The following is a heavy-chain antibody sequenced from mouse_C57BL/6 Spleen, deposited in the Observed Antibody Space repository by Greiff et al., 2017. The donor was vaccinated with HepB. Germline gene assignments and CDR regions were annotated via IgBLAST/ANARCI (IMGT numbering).Heavy chain of an antibody. Sequence: EVQLQQSGAELVKPGASVKLSCTASGFNIKDYYMHWVKQRTEQGLEWIGRIDPEDGETKYAPKFQGKATITADTSSNTAYLQLSSLTYADTAVYYCASHYYGSSPFYAMDYWGQGTSVTVSS. CDR3: ASHYYGSSPFYAMDY. CDR1: GFNIKDYY. D-gene: IGHD1-1*01. J-gene: IGHJ4*01. V-gene: IGHV14-2*01. CDR2: IDPEDGET.